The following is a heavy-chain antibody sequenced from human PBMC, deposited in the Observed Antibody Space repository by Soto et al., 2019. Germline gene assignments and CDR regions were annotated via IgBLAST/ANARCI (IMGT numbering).Heavy chain of an antibody. V-gene: IGHV1-69*04. D-gene: IGHD3-22*01. CDR1: GGTFSSYT. CDR2: IIPILGIA. CDR3: ARESYDSSGYYYPVPFDY. J-gene: IGHJ4*02. Sequence: GASVKVSCKASGGTFSSYTISWVRQAPGQGLEWMGRIIPILGIANYAQKFQGRVTITADKSTSTAYMELSSLRSEDTAVYYCARESYDSSGYYYPVPFDYWGQGTLVTVSS.